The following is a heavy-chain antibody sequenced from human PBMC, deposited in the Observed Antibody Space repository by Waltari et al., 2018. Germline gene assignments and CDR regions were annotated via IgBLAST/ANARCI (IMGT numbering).Heavy chain of an antibody. V-gene: IGHV4-38-2*01. J-gene: IGHJ4*02. Sequence: QVQLQESGPGLVKPSETLSLTCAVSGYSISSGYYWGWIRQPPGKGLEWIGSIYHSGSTYYNPSLKSRVTISVDTSKNQFSLKLSSVTATDTAVYYCARHGDFWSGYSVDYWGQGTLVTVSS. D-gene: IGHD3-3*01. CDR3: ARHGDFWSGYSVDY. CDR2: IYHSGST. CDR1: GYSISSGYY.